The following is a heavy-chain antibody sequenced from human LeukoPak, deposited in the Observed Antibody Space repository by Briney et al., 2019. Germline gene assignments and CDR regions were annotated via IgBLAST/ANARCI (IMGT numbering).Heavy chain of an antibody. Sequence: ASVKVSCKASGYTFTSYGISWVRQAPGQGLEWMGGIIPIFGTANYAQKFQGRVTITADESTSTAYMELSSLRSEDTAVYYCARGMEWLNDYWGQGTLVTVSS. CDR1: GYTFTSYG. CDR2: IIPIFGTA. J-gene: IGHJ4*02. D-gene: IGHD3-3*01. V-gene: IGHV1-69*13. CDR3: ARGMEWLNDY.